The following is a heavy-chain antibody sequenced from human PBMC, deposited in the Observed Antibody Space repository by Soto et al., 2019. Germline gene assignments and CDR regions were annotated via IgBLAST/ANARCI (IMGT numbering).Heavy chain of an antibody. CDR3: ATVAARAIDH. CDR2: IYPGDSDT. CDR1: GYSFTSYW. Sequence: GESLNISCNGSGYSFTSYWIGWVRQMPGKGLECMGIIYPGDSDTRYSPAFQGQVTISADKSISTAYLQWSTLKASDTAMYYCATVAARAIDHWGQGTLVTVSS. V-gene: IGHV5-51*01. D-gene: IGHD6-13*01. J-gene: IGHJ4*02.